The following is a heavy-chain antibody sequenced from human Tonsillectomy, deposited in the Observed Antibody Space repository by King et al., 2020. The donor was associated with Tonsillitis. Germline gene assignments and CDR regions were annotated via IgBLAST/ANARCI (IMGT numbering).Heavy chain of an antibody. CDR2: IYPGDSDT. J-gene: IGHJ6*03. CDR1: GYSFTTYW. V-gene: IGHV5-51*03. D-gene: IGHD6-13*01. CDR3: ARSAAAGTWDFLDYYYYMDV. Sequence: VQLVESGAEVKKPGESLKISCKGSGYSFTTYWIGWVRQMPGKGLEWMGIIYPGDSDTRYSPSFQGQVTISADKSISTAYLQWSSLKASDTAMYYCARSAAAGTWDFLDYYYYMDVWGKGTTVTVSS.